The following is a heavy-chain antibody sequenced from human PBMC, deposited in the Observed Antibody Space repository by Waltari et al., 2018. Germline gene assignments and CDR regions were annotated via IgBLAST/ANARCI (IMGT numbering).Heavy chain of an antibody. CDR1: GGSISSYY. CDR2: IYYSGST. V-gene: IGHV4-59*01. J-gene: IGHJ4*02. Sequence: QVQLQESGPGLVKPSETLSLTCTVSGGSISSYYWSWIRQPPGKGLEWIGYIYYSGSTNYNPSLKSRVTISVDTSKNQFSLKLSSVTAADTAVYYCARGISSSWESNPFDYWGQGTLVTVSS. D-gene: IGHD6-13*01. CDR3: ARGISSSWESNPFDY.